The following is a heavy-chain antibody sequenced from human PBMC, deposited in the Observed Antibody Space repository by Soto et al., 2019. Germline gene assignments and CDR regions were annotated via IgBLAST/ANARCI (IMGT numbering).Heavy chain of an antibody. J-gene: IGHJ4*02. CDR1: GGSISSGGYY. V-gene: IGHV4-31*03. Sequence: QVQLQESGPGLVKPSQTLSLTCTVSGGSISSGGYYWSWIRQHPGKGLEWIGYIYYSGSTYYNPSLKSRVTISVDTSKTQFSLKLSSVTAADTAVYYCARRGGNYDSSGYYWEFDYWGQGTLVTVSS. CDR3: ARRGGNYDSSGYYWEFDY. D-gene: IGHD3-22*01. CDR2: IYYSGST.